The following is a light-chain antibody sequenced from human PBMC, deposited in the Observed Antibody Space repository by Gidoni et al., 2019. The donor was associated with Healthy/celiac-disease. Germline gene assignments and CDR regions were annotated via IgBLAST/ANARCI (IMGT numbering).Light chain of an antibody. CDR1: QSVSSSY. Sequence: DIVLTQSPGTLSLSPGERATLSCRASQSVSSSYLAWYQQKPGQAPRLLIYGASSRATGIPDRFSGSGSGTDFTLTISRLVPEDFAVYYCQQYGSSLLTFGGGTKVEIK. CDR2: GAS. J-gene: IGKJ4*01. V-gene: IGKV3-20*01. CDR3: QQYGSSLLT.